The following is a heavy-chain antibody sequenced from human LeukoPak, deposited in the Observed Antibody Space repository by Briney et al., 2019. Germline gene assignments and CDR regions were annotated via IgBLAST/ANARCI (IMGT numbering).Heavy chain of an antibody. Sequence: SETQSLTCTVSGGSVTTSYWCWIRQSAGEGLEWIGRVYISGDTKYNPSLKSRVIMSLDASKNQFSLSLRSVTAADTAVYYCARLIAEVGGGTNYFDTWGQGTLVTVSS. CDR1: GGSVTTSY. V-gene: IGHV4-4*07. J-gene: IGHJ4*02. D-gene: IGHD2-21*01. CDR2: VYISGDT. CDR3: ARLIAEVGGGTNYFDT.